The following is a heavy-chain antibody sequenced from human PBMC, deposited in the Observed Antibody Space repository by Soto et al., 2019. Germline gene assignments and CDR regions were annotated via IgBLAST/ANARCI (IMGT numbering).Heavy chain of an antibody. CDR2: IYYSGST. CDR3: ARDIINSGPDS. CDR1: GGSISSSSYY. V-gene: IGHV4-39*02. Sequence: SETLSLTCTVSGGSISSSSYYWGWIRQPPGKGLEWIGSIYYSGSTYYNPSLKSRVTISVDTSASAAYMDLGSLTSEDTAVYYCARDIINSGPDSWGQGTLVTVSS. J-gene: IGHJ4*02. D-gene: IGHD1-20*01.